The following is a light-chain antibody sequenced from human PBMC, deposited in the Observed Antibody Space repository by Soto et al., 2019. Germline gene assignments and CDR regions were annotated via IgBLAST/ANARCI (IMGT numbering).Light chain of an antibody. Sequence: DIQMTQSPSSVSASVGDRVTITCRASQGISSWLAWYQQKPGKAPELLIYAASCLQSGVPSRFSGSGAGTDFALPFRSLHPQDFATYFCQQTSSFPVTFGAGTKVDIK. J-gene: IGKJ3*01. V-gene: IGKV1-12*01. CDR1: QGISSW. CDR2: AAS. CDR3: QQTSSFPVT.